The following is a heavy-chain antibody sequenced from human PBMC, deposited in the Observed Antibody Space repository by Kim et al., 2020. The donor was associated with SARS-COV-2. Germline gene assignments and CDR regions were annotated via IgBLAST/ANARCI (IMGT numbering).Heavy chain of an antibody. V-gene: IGHV3-43*02. Sequence: GGSLRLSCAASGFTFDDYAMHWVRQAPGKGLEWVSLINGDGGSTYYADSVKGRFTISRDNSKNSLYLQMNSLRTEDTALYYCTKDLRGYFYGFFDYWGQGTLVTVSS. CDR2: INGDGGST. J-gene: IGHJ4*02. CDR1: GFTFDDYA. D-gene: IGHD5-18*01. CDR3: TKDLRGYFYGFFDY.